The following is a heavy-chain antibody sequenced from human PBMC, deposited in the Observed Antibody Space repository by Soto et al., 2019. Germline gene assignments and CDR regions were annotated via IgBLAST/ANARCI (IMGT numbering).Heavy chain of an antibody. V-gene: IGHV1-24*01. CDR2: FDPEDGET. J-gene: IGHJ4*02. Sequence: ASVNVSCKVSGYTLTELSMHWVRQAPGKGLEWMGGFDPEDGETIYAQKFQGRVTMTEDTSTDTAYMELSSLRSEDTAVYYCALWYYGSGSYYGSFDYWGQGTLVTVS. D-gene: IGHD3-10*01. CDR1: GYTLTELS. CDR3: ALWYYGSGSYYGSFDY.